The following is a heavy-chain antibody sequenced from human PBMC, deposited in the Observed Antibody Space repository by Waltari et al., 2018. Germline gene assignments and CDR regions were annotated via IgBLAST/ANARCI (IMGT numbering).Heavy chain of an antibody. CDR3: GRTAFGYDGGYFQH. V-gene: IGHV4-39*01. CDR2: MQYRGST. D-gene: IGHD3-3*01. J-gene: IGHJ1*01. CDR1: GGSIRTNYN. Sequence: QLQLQESGPGLVKPSETLSLTCTVSGGSIRTNYNWGWIRQPPGKGLEWMGNMQYRGSTFYNPSLKSRVTISLDTSKNQFSLRLSSVGAADTAVYFCGRTAFGYDGGYFQHWGQGTLVTVSS.